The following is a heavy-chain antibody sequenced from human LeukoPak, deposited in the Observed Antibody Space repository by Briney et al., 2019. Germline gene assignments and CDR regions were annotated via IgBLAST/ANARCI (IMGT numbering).Heavy chain of an antibody. Sequence: PSETLSLTCTVSGGSISSGGYYWSWIRQHPGKGLEWIGYIYYSGSTYYNPSLKSRVTISVDTSKNQFSLKLSSVTTADAAVYYCAKGRKDFDTNLGPFDSWGQGILDTVSS. CDR3: AKGRKDFDTNLGPFDS. D-gene: IGHD3-9*01. J-gene: IGHJ4*02. V-gene: IGHV4-31*03. CDR2: IYYSGST. CDR1: GGSISSGGYY.